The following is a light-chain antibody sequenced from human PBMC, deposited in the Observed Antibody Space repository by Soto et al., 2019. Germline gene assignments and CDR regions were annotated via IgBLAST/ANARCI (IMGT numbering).Light chain of an antibody. J-gene: IGKJ1*01. V-gene: IGKV3-11*01. CDR2: DTS. CDR1: QTINSN. Sequence: SSTTLSSSPGASSTLSCRASQTINSNLAWYQHKPGQAPKLLIYDTSSWATGIPARFSGSGSGTDFTLTISSLQPDDFAIYYCQQYRDSSGAFGQGTKVDIK. CDR3: QQYRDSSGA.